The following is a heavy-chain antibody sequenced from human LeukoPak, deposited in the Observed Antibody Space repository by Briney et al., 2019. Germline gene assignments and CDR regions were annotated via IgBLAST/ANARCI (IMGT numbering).Heavy chain of an antibody. CDR2: IFHSGRT. CDR3: ARGSNYHYFDQ. CDR1: GYSISSGYY. Sequence: SETLSLTCTVSGYSISSGYYWGWIRQPPGKGLEWIGSIFHSGRTHYNPSLKSRVTISVDTSKNQFSLKLTSVSAADTAVYNCARGSNYHYFDQWGQGTPVTVSS. D-gene: IGHD4-11*01. V-gene: IGHV4-38-2*02. J-gene: IGHJ4*02.